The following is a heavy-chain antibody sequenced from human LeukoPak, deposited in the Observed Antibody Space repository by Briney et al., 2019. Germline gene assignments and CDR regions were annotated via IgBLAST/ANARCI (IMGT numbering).Heavy chain of an antibody. CDR1: GFTFSSYE. CDR2: ISSSSSYI. J-gene: IGHJ3*02. Sequence: GGSLRLSCAASGFTFSSYEMNWVRQAPGKGLEWVSSISSSSSYIYYADSVKGRFTISRDNAKNSLYLQMHSLRAEDTAVYYCARAPHYFGSGTYRGDAFDIWGQGTMVTVSS. D-gene: IGHD3-10*01. CDR3: ARAPHYFGSGTYRGDAFDI. V-gene: IGHV3-21*01.